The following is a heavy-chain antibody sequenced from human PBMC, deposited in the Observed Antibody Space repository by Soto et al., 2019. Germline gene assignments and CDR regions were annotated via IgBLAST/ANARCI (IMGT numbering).Heavy chain of an antibody. CDR1: GFTFSSYA. CDR2: ISGSGGST. CDR3: AVTHLPAAIIGRGYYYYYGMDV. V-gene: IGHV3-23*01. D-gene: IGHD2-2*01. J-gene: IGHJ6*02. Sequence: EVQLLESGGGLVQPGGSLRLSCAASGFTFSSYAMSWVRQAPGKGLEWVSAISGSGGSTYYADSVKGRFTISRDNSKNTLYLQMNSLRAEDTAVYYCAVTHLPAAIIGRGYYYYYGMDVWGQGTTVTVSS.